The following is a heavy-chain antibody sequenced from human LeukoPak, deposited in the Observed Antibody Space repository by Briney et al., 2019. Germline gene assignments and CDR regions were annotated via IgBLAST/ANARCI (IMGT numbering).Heavy chain of an antibody. CDR3: ARVGHCSSTSCYRVYAFDI. CDR1: GGSISSGGYY. CDR2: IYYSGST. J-gene: IGHJ3*02. D-gene: IGHD2-2*01. V-gene: IGHV4-31*03. Sequence: SETLSLTCTVSGGSISSGGYYWSWIRQHPGKGLEWIGYIYYSGSTYYNPSLMSRVTISVDTSKNQFSLKLSSVTAADTAVYYCARVGHCSSTSCYRVYAFDIWGQGTMVTVSS.